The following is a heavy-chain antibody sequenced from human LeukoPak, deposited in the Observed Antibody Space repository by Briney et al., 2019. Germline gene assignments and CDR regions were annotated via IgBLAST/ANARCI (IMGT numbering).Heavy chain of an antibody. CDR1: GFTFSSYG. CDR2: IWYDGSNK. CDR3: ARVSGAAAGPFDF. V-gene: IGHV3-33*01. D-gene: IGHD6-13*01. J-gene: IGHJ4*02. Sequence: PGGSLRLSCAASGFTFSSYGMQWVRQAPGKGLEGVVVIWYDGSNKYYTDSVKGRFTISRDNSKNTLYLQMNSLRAEDTAVYYCARVSGAAAGPFDFWGQGTLVTVSS.